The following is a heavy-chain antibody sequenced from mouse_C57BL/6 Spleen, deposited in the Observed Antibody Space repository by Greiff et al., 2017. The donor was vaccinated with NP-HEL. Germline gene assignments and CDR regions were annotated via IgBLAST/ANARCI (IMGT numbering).Heavy chain of an antibody. CDR3: ARDYGSNYAMDY. D-gene: IGHD1-1*01. CDR1: GYTFTSYW. CDR2: IYPGSGST. V-gene: IGHV1-55*01. J-gene: IGHJ4*01. Sequence: QVQLQQSGAELVKPGASVKMSCKASGYTFTSYWITWVKQRPGQGLEWIGDIYPGSGSTNYNEKFKSKATLTVDTSSSTAYMQLSSLTSEDSAVYYCARDYGSNYAMDYWGQGTSVTVSS.